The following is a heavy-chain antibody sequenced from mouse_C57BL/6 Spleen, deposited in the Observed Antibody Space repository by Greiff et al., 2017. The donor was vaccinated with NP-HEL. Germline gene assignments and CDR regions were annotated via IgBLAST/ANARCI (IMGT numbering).Heavy chain of an antibody. J-gene: IGHJ4*01. Sequence: LQESGAELVKPGADITLSCKASGYAFSSYWMNWVKQRPGKGLEWIGQIYPGDGDTNYNGKFKGKATLTADKSSSTAYMQLSSLTSEDSAVYFCARGVYDGYYDYAMDYWGQGTSVTVSS. CDR1: GYAFSSYW. D-gene: IGHD2-3*01. CDR2: IYPGDGDT. V-gene: IGHV1-80*01. CDR3: ARGVYDGYYDYAMDY.